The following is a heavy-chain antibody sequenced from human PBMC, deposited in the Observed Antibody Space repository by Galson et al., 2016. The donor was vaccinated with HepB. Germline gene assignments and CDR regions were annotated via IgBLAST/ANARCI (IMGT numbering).Heavy chain of an antibody. CDR1: CFTFTSRA. CDR2: ISYDGRKI. CDR3: TKTGSGWYFDY. V-gene: IGHV3-30-3*02. D-gene: IGHD6-19*01. Sequence: ALLLSCSFFCFTFTSRAMHWVRQAPGKGLEWVAVISYDGRKIFYADSVRGRFSISRDNSKNTLFLQMNSLRAEDTAVYYCTKTGSGWYFDYWGQGTLVTVSS. J-gene: IGHJ4*02.